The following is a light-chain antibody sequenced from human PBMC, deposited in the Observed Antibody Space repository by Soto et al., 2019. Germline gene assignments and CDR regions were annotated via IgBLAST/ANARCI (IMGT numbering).Light chain of an antibody. Sequence: IQMSHAPSCLSAKVRDRVTITCRASHTISSYFNLYQQQPGKAPTLLIYAASSLQSGVPSRFSGSGSGTDFTLTISSLQSEDFAVYYCLQYEKWSPRLTFCGWTKVDI. J-gene: IGKJ4*01. CDR2: AAS. CDR1: HTISSY. CDR3: LQYEKWSPRLT. V-gene: IGKV1-39*02.